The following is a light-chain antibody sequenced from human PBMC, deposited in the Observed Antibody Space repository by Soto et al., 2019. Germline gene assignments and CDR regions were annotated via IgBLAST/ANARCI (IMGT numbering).Light chain of an antibody. V-gene: IGKV1-5*03. CDR2: QAS. Sequence: DIQMTQSPSTLSASVGDRVTITFRASQITSSYLAWYQQKPGKAPKLLIYQASSLENGVPSRFSGSGSGTELSLTISSLQADDFATYFCQKYNTFSVTFGQGTKVDIK. CDR3: QKYNTFSVT. CDR1: QITSSY. J-gene: IGKJ1*01.